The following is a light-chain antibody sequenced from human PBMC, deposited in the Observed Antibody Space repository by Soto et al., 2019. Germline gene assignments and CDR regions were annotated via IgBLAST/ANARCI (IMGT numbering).Light chain of an antibody. J-gene: IGKJ2*01. CDR1: QSLLHSNGYNY. CDR3: MQALQTPYT. V-gene: IGKV2-28*01. Sequence: DIVMTQSPLSLPVTPGEPASISCRSSQSLLHSNGYNYLDWYLQKPGQSPQLLIYLGSSRASGVPDRFSGSGSGTHFTLKISRVEAEDVGVYYCMQALQTPYTFGQGTKLEIK. CDR2: LGS.